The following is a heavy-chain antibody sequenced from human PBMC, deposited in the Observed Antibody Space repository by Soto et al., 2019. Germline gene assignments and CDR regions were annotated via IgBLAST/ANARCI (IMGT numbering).Heavy chain of an antibody. CDR3: ARGITSGSFPPFDL. CDR1: GYTFTSYV. D-gene: IGHD1-26*01. V-gene: IGHV1-3*01. J-gene: IGHJ4*02. Sequence: ASVKVSCKAFGYTFTSYVIHWVRQAPGQRLEWMGWINAYNGNTKYAQKFQGRVTITADQITSTVYLQLSSLRSDDTAVYYCARGITSGSFPPFDLWGQGTLVTVSS. CDR2: INAYNGNT.